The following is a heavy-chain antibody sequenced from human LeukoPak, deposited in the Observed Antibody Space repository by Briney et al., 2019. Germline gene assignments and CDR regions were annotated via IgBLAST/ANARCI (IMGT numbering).Heavy chain of an antibody. Sequence: GGSLRLSCAASGFTFDDYGMTWVRQVPGKGLEWVSGINWNGGSTGYADSVKGRFTISRDNAKNSLYLQMNSLRAEDTAVYYCARSRGAGPGAYFDYWGQGTLITVSS. CDR3: ARSRGAGPGAYFDY. J-gene: IGHJ4*02. CDR1: GFTFDDYG. CDR2: INWNGGST. D-gene: IGHD6-19*01. V-gene: IGHV3-20*04.